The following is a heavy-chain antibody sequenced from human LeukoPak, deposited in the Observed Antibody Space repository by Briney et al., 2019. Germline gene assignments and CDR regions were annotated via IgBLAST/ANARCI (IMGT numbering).Heavy chain of an antibody. J-gene: IGHJ4*02. V-gene: IGHV3-20*04. CDR2: INWNGGGT. Sequence: GGSLRLSCAASGFTFDDYGMSWVRQAPGKGLEWVSGINWNGGGTGYADSVKGRFTISRDNAKNSLYLQMNSLRAEDTALYYCARSFSGSYIDYWGQGTLVTVSS. CDR1: GFTFDDYG. D-gene: IGHD1-26*01. CDR3: ARSFSGSYIDY.